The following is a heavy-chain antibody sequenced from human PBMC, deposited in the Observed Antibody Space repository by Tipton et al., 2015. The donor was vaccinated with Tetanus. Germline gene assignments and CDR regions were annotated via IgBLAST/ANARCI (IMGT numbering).Heavy chain of an antibody. J-gene: IGHJ4*02. CDR1: GYIFNNYW. CDR2: IYPGDSDT. V-gene: IGHV5-51*01. CDR3: ARAHCTDGVCNFDF. D-gene: IGHD2-8*01. Sequence: QLVQSGGEVKKPGESLKISCKGSGYIFNNYWIGWVRQKPGKGLEWMGIIYPGDSDTRYSPSFQGQVTISGDKSINTAYLQWSSLKGADPSMFYCARAHCTDGVCNFDFWGQGALVTVAS.